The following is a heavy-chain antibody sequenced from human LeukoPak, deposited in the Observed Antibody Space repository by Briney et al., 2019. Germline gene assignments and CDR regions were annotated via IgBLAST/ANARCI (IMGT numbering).Heavy chain of an antibody. CDR3: ARARASGSSPLH. D-gene: IGHD1-26*01. V-gene: IGHV1-18*01. J-gene: IGHJ4*02. CDR1: GYTFTSYG. CDR2: ISVYNGNT. Sequence: ASVTVSCKASGYTFTSYGISWVRQAPGQGLEWMGWISVYNGNTNYAQKLQGRVTMTTDTSTSTAYMELRSLRSDDTAVYYCARARASGSSPLHWGQGTLVTVSS.